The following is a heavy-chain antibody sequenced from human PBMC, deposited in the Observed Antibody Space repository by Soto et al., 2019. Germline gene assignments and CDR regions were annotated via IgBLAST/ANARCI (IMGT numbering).Heavy chain of an antibody. Sequence: ASVKVSWKASGYTFTSYGISWVRQAPGQGLEWMGWISAYNGNTNYAQKLQGRVTMTTDTSTSTAYMELRSLRSDDTAVYYCARVATVADYYYYGIDVRGQRNTVTVSS. CDR2: ISAYNGNT. D-gene: IGHD4-4*01. J-gene: IGHJ6*02. V-gene: IGHV1-18*01. CDR3: ARVATVADYYYYGIDV. CDR1: GYTFTSYG.